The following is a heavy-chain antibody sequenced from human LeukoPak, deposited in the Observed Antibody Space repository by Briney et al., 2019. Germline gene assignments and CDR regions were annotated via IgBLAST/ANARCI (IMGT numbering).Heavy chain of an antibody. CDR3: ARDSDYYGSGTPLWGAFDI. V-gene: IGHV4-61*01. CDR2: IYYSGST. D-gene: IGHD3-10*01. Sequence: SETLSLTCTVSGGSISSSSYYWSWIRQPPGKGLEWIGYIYYSGSTNYNPSLKSRVTISVDTSKNQFSLKLSSVTAADTAVYYCARDSDYYGSGTPLWGAFDIWGQGTMVTVSS. CDR1: GGSISSSSYY. J-gene: IGHJ3*02.